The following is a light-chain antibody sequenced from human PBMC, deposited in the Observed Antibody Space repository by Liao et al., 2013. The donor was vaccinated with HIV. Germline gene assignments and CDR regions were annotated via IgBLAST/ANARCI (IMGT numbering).Light chain of an antibody. V-gene: IGLV3-21*04. J-gene: IGLJ2*01. CDR1: NIGSKS. CDR2: YDK. Sequence: SYVLTQTPSVSVAPGKTARLTCEGTNIGSKSVHWYQQKPGQAPELVIHYDKDRPSGIPERFSGSNSGNTATLTITRVEAGDEADYYCQVWDGDFAVFGGGTKLTVL. CDR3: QVWDGDFAV.